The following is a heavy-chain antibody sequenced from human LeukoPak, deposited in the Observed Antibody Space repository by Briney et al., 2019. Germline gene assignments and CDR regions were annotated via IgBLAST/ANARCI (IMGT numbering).Heavy chain of an antibody. CDR1: GLTVSSNY. D-gene: IGHD3-16*01. V-gene: IGHV3-53*01. Sequence: PRGSLRLSCAASGLTVSSNYMSWVRQAPGKGLEWVSVIYSGGSTYYADSVKGRFTISRDKSKNTLNLQMNSLRAEDTAVYYCARTSTFRSFWFDPWGQGTLVTVSS. CDR3: ARTSTFRSFWFDP. CDR2: IYSGGST. J-gene: IGHJ5*02.